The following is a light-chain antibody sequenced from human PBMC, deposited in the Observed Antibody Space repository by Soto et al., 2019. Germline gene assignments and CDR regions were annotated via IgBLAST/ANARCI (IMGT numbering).Light chain of an antibody. J-gene: IGKJ2*01. CDR1: QSVSSN. Sequence: EIVMTQSPATLSVSPGEGATLSCRASQSVSSNLAWYQQKPGQAPKLLMYNPSTRATGIPERFSASGSGTEFTLTISSLQSEDFAVYYCQQYDDWPYTFGQGTKVDIK. CDR3: QQYDDWPYT. CDR2: NPS. V-gene: IGKV3-15*01.